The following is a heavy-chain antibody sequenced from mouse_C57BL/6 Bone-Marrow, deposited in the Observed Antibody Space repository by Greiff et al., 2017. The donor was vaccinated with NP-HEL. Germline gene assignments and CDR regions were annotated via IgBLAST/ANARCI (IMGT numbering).Heavy chain of an antibody. V-gene: IGHV1-62-2*01. Sequence: QVQLQQSGAELVKPGASVKLSCKASGYTLTEYTIHWVKQRSGQGLEWIGWFYPGSGSIKYNEKFKDKATLTADKSSSTVYMDLSRLTSEDSAVYCCARHGDYFGSSYGYFDVWGTGTTVTVSS. CDR2: FYPGSGSI. CDR1: GYTLTEYT. CDR3: ARHGDYFGSSYGYFDV. D-gene: IGHD1-1*01. J-gene: IGHJ1*03.